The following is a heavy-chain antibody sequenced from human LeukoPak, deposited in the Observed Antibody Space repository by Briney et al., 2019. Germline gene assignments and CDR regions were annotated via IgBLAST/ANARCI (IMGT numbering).Heavy chain of an antibody. V-gene: IGHV4-59*01. J-gene: IGHJ3*02. CDR2: IYYSGST. CDR3: AFGSGYTGAFDI. D-gene: IGHD3-22*01. CDR1: GGSISSYY. Sequence: SETLSLTCTVSGGSISSYYWSWIRQPPGKGLEWIGYIYYSGSTNYNPSLKSRVTISVDTSKNQFSLKLSSVTVADTAVYYCAFGSGYTGAFDIWGQGTMVTVSS.